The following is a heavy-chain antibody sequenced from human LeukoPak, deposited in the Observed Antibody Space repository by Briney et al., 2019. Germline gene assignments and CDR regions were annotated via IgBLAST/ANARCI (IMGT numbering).Heavy chain of an antibody. J-gene: IGHJ4*02. CDR3: AKDAGYPLPQYYFDY. V-gene: IGHV3-30*18. CDR2: ISYDGSNK. CDR1: GFTFSRYG. Sequence: GGSLRLSCAASGFTFSRYGMHWVRQAPGKGLEWVAVISYDGSNKYYADSVKGRFTISRDNSKNTLYLQMNSLRAEDTAVYYCAKDAGYPLPQYYFDYWGQGTLVTVSS. D-gene: IGHD2-2*01.